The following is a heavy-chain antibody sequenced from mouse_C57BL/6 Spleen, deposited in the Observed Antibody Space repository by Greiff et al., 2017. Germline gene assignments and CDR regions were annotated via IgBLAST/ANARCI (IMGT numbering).Heavy chain of an antibody. D-gene: IGHD1-1*01. CDR3: ARPLPVGGFAY. Sequence: QVQLKESGAELVKPGASVKISCKASGYAFSSYWMNWVKQRPGKGLEWIGQIYPGDGDTNYNGKFKGKATLTADKSSSTAYMQLSSLTSEDSAVHFCARPLPVGGFAYWGQGTLVTVSA. CDR2: IYPGDGDT. V-gene: IGHV1-80*01. J-gene: IGHJ3*01. CDR1: GYAFSSYW.